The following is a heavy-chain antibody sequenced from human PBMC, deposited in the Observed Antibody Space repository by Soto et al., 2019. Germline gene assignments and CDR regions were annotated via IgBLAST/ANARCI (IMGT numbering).Heavy chain of an antibody. CDR3: GRRGDDGSGSYDYYMDV. J-gene: IGHJ6*03. Sequence: ASVKVSCKASGYTFTSYYMHWVRQAPGQGLEWMGIINPRTGGTSYAQKFQGRVTMTRDTSTSTVYMEMSSLRSEDTAVYYCGRRGDDGSGSYDYYMDVWGKGTTVTVSS. CDR2: INPRTGGT. D-gene: IGHD3-10*01. V-gene: IGHV1-46*03. CDR1: GYTFTSYY.